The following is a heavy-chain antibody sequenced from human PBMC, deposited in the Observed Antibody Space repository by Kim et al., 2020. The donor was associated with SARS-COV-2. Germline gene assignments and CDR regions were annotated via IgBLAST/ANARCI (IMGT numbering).Heavy chain of an antibody. J-gene: IGHJ5*02. CDR3: ARCLTIFGVEFDP. D-gene: IGHD3-3*01. CDR2: IYYSGST. CDR1: GGSISSSSYY. V-gene: IGHV4-39*01. Sequence: SETLSLTCTVSGGSISSSSYYWGWIRQPPGKGLEWIGSIYYSGSTYYNPSLKSRVTISVDTSKNQFSLKLSSVTAADTAVYYCARCLTIFGVEFDPWGQGTLVTVSS.